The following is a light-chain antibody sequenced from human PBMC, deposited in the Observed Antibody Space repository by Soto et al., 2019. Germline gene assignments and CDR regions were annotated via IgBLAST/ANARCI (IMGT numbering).Light chain of an antibody. J-gene: IGKJ4*01. Sequence: IQMTQSPSTLYASVGDRVTITCRASQSISYWLAWYQQKPGKVPEVLIYKASSLGSGVPPRFSGSGSGTEFTLTISSLQPDDFATYYCLQYNSYPVTFGGGTRVEIK. CDR3: LQYNSYPVT. V-gene: IGKV1-5*03. CDR1: QSISYW. CDR2: KAS.